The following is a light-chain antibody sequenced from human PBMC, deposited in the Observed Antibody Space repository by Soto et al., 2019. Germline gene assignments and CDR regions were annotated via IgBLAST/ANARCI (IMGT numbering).Light chain of an antibody. J-gene: IGKJ5*01. CDR3: QQFYFFPIT. V-gene: IGKV4-1*01. Sequence: DIVMTQSPDSLAVSLGERATINCKSSQSVLHSSDNKNYLAWYQQKPGQPPNLLISWASTRESGVPDRFSGSGSGTDFNITINSLQAVDVAVYYCQQFYFFPITFGQGTRLEIK. CDR2: WAS. CDR1: QSVLHSSDNKNY.